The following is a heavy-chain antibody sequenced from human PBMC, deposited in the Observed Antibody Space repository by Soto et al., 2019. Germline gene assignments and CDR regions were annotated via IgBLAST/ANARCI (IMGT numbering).Heavy chain of an antibody. CDR1: GGSISSGGYY. D-gene: IGHD6-19*01. CDR2: IYYSGST. Sequence: SETLSLTCTVSGGSISSGGYYWSWIRQHPGKGLEWIGYIYYSGSTYYNPSLKSRVTISVDTSKNQFSLKLSSVTAADTAVYYCARDSSGGWYGVDYWGQGTLVTVSS. V-gene: IGHV4-31*03. CDR3: ARDSSGGWYGVDY. J-gene: IGHJ4*02.